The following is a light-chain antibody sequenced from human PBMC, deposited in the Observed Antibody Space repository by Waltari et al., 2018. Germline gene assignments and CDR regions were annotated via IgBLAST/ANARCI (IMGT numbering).Light chain of an antibody. Sequence: DIQMTQSPSTLSASVGDRVTITCRASQSISNWLAWYQQKPGKVPKLLIYTASSLESGVPSRCSGSGFGTGFTLTISSLQPDDFATYYCQQYSSYPRTFGQGTKVEIK. CDR2: TAS. J-gene: IGKJ1*01. V-gene: IGKV1-5*03. CDR3: QQYSSYPRT. CDR1: QSISNW.